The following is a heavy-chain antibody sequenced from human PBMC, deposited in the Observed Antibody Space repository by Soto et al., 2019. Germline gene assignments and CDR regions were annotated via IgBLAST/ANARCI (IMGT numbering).Heavy chain of an antibody. CDR1: GFTFSSYG. CDR3: ARVGVEMATFHWYFDL. Sequence: QVQLVESGGGVVQPGRSLRLSCAASGFTFSSYGMHWVRQAPGKRLEWVAVIWYDGSNKYYADSVKGRFTISRDNSKNTLYLQMNSLRAEDTAVYYCARVGVEMATFHWYFDLWGRGTLVTVSS. D-gene: IGHD5-12*01. V-gene: IGHV3-33*01. J-gene: IGHJ2*01. CDR2: IWYDGSNK.